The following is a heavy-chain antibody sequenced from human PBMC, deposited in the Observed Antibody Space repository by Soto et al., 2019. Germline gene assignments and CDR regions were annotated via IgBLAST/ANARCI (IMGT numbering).Heavy chain of an antibody. Sequence: GGSLRLSCAASGFTFSSYAMNWVRQVPGKGLEWVSGISGSGSSTYYAESVEGRFTISRDNSKDTLYLQMDSLRVEDTAVYYCVNPRGGYCSGGSCYVIDYWGQGTLVTVSS. CDR3: VNPRGGYCSGGSCYVIDY. CDR2: ISGSGSST. D-gene: IGHD2-15*01. V-gene: IGHV3-23*01. J-gene: IGHJ4*02. CDR1: GFTFSSYA.